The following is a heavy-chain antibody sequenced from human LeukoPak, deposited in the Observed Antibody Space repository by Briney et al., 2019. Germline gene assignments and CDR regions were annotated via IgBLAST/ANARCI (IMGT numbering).Heavy chain of an antibody. Sequence: GASVKVSCKASGGTFSSYAISWVRQAPGQGLEWMGRIIPILGIANYAQRFQGRVTITADKSTSTAYMELSSLRSEDTAVYYCARDLVAGLPHPGWGQGTLVTVSS. CDR2: IIPILGIA. V-gene: IGHV1-69*04. J-gene: IGHJ4*02. CDR1: GGTFSSYA. CDR3: ARDLVAGLPHPG. D-gene: IGHD2-15*01.